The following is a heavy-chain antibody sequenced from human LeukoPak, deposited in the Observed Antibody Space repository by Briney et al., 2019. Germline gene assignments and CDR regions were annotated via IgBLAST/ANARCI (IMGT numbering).Heavy chain of an antibody. Sequence: AETLSLTCTVSGDSIASYYWSWIRQPPGKALEWIGYVYHNGNTNYIPSLKSRVTMSIDMSNNRFSLKLSSLTAADTAVCFCARNILGARVGWDLWGQGTLVTVSS. V-gene: IGHV4-59*01. CDR1: GDSIASYY. CDR3: ARNILGARVGWDL. J-gene: IGHJ5*02. D-gene: IGHD3-16*01. CDR2: VYHNGNT.